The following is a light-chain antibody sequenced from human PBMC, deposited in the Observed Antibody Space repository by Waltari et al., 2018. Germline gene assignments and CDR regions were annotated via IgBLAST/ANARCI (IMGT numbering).Light chain of an antibody. V-gene: IGLV1-36*01. CDR2: YDD. CDR3: EAWDDSLDGWV. Sequence: QSVLTPPPAVSQAPRQRVTISCSASYSNIGPPGVTWYQLVPGKTPRLVIYYDDLVPSGVSERFSGSRSGTSASLAIRGLQPEDEAEYFCEAWDDSLDGWVFGGGTKLTVL. J-gene: IGLJ3*02. CDR1: YSNIGPPG.